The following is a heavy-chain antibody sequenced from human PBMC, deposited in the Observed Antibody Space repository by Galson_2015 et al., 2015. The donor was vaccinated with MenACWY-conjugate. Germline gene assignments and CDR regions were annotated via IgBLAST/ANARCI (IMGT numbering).Heavy chain of an antibody. Sequence: SVKVSCKASEGTFSSYTIGWVRQAPGQRLEWMGSLIPIFDITNYAQQFQGRVTFTADKSTGTAYMELRSLRSGDTGIYYCAREFVIRDGLLDYWGQGTLVTVS. CDR1: EGTFSSYT. CDR2: LIPIFDIT. CDR3: AREFVIRDGLLDY. J-gene: IGHJ4*02. D-gene: IGHD2-21*01. V-gene: IGHV1-69*04.